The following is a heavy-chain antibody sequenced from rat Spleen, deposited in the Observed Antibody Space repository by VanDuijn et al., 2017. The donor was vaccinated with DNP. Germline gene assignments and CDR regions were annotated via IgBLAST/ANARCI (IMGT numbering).Heavy chain of an antibody. Sequence: EVQLVESGGGLVQPGRSLKLSCVVSGFTFSDYDMAWVRQAPTKGLEWVASINSSGGSTYYRDSVKGRFTVSRDNAKNTLYLQMDSLRSEDTATYYCARHQQLRASFDYWGQGVMVTVSS. CDR1: GFTFSDYD. J-gene: IGHJ2*01. D-gene: IGHD1-10*01. CDR2: INSSGGST. V-gene: IGHV5S13*01. CDR3: ARHQQLRASFDY.